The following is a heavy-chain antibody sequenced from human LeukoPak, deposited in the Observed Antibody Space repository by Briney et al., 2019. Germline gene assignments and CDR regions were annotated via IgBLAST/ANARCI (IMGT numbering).Heavy chain of an antibody. Sequence: GGSLRLSCAASGFTFSSYAMHGVRQAPGKGLEGVAVISYDGSNKYYADSVKGRFTIYRDNSKNTLYLQMNSLRADDTAVYYCAREQWLVQSHFQHWGQGTLVTVSS. CDR2: ISYDGSNK. J-gene: IGHJ1*01. V-gene: IGHV3-30*04. CDR3: AREQWLVQSHFQH. CDR1: GFTFSSYA. D-gene: IGHD6-19*01.